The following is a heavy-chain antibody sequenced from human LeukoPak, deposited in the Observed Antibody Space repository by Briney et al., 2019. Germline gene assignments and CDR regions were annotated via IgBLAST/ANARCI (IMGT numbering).Heavy chain of an antibody. CDR2: INPSGGST. CDR1: GYTFTSYY. V-gene: IGHV1-46*01. CDR3: ARDLQYSGSYLEWDWSFDY. Sequence: ASVKVSCKASGYTFTSYYMHWVRQAPRQGLEWMGIINPSGGSTSYAQKFQGRVTMTRDTSTSTVYMELSSLRSEDTAVYYCARDLQYSGSYLEWDWSFDYWGQGTLVTVSS. D-gene: IGHD1-26*01. J-gene: IGHJ4*02.